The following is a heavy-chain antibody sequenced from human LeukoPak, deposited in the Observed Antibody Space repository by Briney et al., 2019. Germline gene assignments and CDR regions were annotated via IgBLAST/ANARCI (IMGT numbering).Heavy chain of an antibody. J-gene: IGHJ6*02. CDR2: INSRGGST. CDR3: ARDERSNGMDV. Sequence: AAVKVSCKASGYTFTSYYMHWVRLAPGQGLEWMGIINSRGGSTSNAQKFQGRVTMTRDTSTSTVYMELSSLRSEDAAVYYCARDERSNGMDVWGQGTTVTVSS. D-gene: IGHD1-26*01. V-gene: IGHV1-46*01. CDR1: GYTFTSYY.